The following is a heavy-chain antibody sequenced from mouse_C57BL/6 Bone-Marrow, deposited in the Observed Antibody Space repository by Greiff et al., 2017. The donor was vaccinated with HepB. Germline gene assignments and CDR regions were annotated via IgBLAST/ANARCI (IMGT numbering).Heavy chain of an antibody. V-gene: IGHV1-39*01. CDR3: ATITTVVPPWYFDV. CDR1: GYSFTDYN. CDR2: INPNYGTT. J-gene: IGHJ1*03. Sequence: EVQLQQSGPELVKPGASVKISCQASGYSFTDYNMNWVKQSNGKSLEWIGVINPNYGTTSYNQKFKGKATLTVDQSSRTAYMQLNSLTSEDSAVYYCATITTVVPPWYFDVWGKGTTVTVSS. D-gene: IGHD1-1*01.